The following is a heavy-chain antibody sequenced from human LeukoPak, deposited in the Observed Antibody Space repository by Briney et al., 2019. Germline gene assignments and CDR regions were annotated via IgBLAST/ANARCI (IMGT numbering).Heavy chain of an antibody. Sequence: ASVKVSCKASGGTFSSYAISWVRQAPGQGLEWMGRIIPILGIANYAQKFQGRVTITADKSTSTAYMELSSLRSEDTAVYYCARVQGIAARPTNYWGQEPWSPSPQ. CDR2: IIPILGIA. CDR3: ARVQGIAARPTNY. D-gene: IGHD6-6*01. CDR1: GGTFSSYA. V-gene: IGHV1-69*04. J-gene: IGHJ4*01.